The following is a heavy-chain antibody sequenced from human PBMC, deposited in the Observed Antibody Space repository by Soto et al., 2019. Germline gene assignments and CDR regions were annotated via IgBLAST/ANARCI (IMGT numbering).Heavy chain of an antibody. CDR1: EFSVSYCA. CDR2: ISSSSSVI. V-gene: IGHV3-48*01. Sequence: PGVSLRLSCLTGEFSVSYCAMNCARQAPGKGLEWVSYISSSSSVIDYADSVKGRFTVSRDNARNSLYLQMNSLRAEDTAVYYCARDLSWGSNWYYYMDVWGKGT. D-gene: IGHD7-27*01. J-gene: IGHJ6*03. CDR3: ARDLSWGSNWYYYMDV.